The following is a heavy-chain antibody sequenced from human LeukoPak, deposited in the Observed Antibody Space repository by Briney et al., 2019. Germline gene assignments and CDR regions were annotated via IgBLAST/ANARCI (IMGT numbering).Heavy chain of an antibody. Sequence: GGSLRLSCAASGFTFGSYAMHWVRQAPGKGLEWVAVISYDGSNKYYADSVKGRFTISRDNSKITLYLQMNSLRAEDTAVYYCARDEGRGVTSVIDYWGQGTLVTVSS. J-gene: IGHJ4*02. CDR2: ISYDGSNK. CDR1: GFTFGSYA. V-gene: IGHV3-30*04. CDR3: ARDEGRGVTSVIDY. D-gene: IGHD3-10*01.